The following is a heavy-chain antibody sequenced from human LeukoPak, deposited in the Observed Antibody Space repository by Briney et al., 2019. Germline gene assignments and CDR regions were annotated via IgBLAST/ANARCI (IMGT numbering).Heavy chain of an antibody. V-gene: IGHV4-59*12. CDR1: GGSISSYY. CDR3: ARRTVVVVAATPFDY. CDR2: IYYSGST. Sequence: PSETLSLTCTVSGGSISSYYWSWIRQPPGKGLEWIGYIYYSGSTNYNPSLKSRVTISVDTSKNQFSLKLSSVTAADTAVYYCARRTVVVVAATPFDYWGQGTLVTVSS. D-gene: IGHD2-15*01. J-gene: IGHJ4*02.